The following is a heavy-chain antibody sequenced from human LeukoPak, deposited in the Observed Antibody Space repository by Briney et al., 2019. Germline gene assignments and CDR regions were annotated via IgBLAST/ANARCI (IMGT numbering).Heavy chain of an antibody. J-gene: IGHJ4*02. Sequence: GASVKVSCKASGYTFTSYYMHWVRQAPGQGLEWMGIISPNGGSTSYAQKLQGRVTMTRDTSTSTVYMELSSLRSEDTAVYYCARAADGSGYFSRCFDHWGQGALVTVSS. CDR2: ISPNGGST. V-gene: IGHV1-46*01. D-gene: IGHD3-22*01. CDR3: ARAADGSGYFSRCFDH. CDR1: GYTFTSYY.